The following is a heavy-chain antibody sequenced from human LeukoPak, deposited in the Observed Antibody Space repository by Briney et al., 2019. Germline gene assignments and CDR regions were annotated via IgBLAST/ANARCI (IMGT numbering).Heavy chain of an antibody. Sequence: PGGSLRLSCAASGFTFSSYSMNWVRQAPGKGLEWVSSISSSSTYIYYADSVKGRFTVSRDNAKNSLYLQMNSLSAEDTAVYYCAREGGYSYGCIDYWGQETLVTVSS. CDR1: GFTFSSYS. CDR3: AREGGYSYGCIDY. CDR2: ISSSSTYI. J-gene: IGHJ4*02. V-gene: IGHV3-21*01. D-gene: IGHD5-18*01.